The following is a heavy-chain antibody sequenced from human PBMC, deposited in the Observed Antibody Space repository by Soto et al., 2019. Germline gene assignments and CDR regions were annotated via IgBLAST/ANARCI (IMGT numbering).Heavy chain of an antibody. CDR1: GGSISSGDYY. J-gene: IGHJ5*02. D-gene: IGHD5-12*01. Sequence: PSETLSLTCTVSGGSISSGDYYWSWIRQPPGKGLEWIGYIYYSGGTYYNPSLKSRVTISVDTSKNQFSLKLSSVTAADTVVYYCARYSGYEGLRFDPWGQGTLVTVSS. CDR3: ARYSGYEGLRFDP. CDR2: IYYSGGT. V-gene: IGHV4-30-4*01.